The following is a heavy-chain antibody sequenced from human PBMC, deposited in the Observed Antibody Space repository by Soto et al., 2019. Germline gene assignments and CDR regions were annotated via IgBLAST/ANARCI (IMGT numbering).Heavy chain of an antibody. Sequence: QIQLVQSGAEVKKPGASVKVSCKASGYTFSSYHITWVRQAPGQGLEWMGWISAYNGNTNYAQNLQGIVTMTTDPSTSTAYMELRSLRSDDTAVHYCARDLPRVDYWGQETLGTVSS. CDR3: ARDLPRVDY. CDR2: ISAYNGNT. CDR1: GYTFSSYH. V-gene: IGHV1-18*01. J-gene: IGHJ4*02.